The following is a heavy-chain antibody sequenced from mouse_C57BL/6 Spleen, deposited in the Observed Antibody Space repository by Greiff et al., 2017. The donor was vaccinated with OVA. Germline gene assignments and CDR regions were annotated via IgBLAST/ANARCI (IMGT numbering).Heavy chain of an antibody. J-gene: IGHJ1*03. CDR2: ISSGSSTI. CDR1: GFTFSDYG. Sequence: EVKLQESGGGLVKPGGSLKLSCAASGFTFSDYGMHWVRQAPEKGLEWVAYISSGSSTIYYADTVKGRFTISRDNAKNTLFLQMTSLRSEDTAMYYCARDYGSTSFDVWGTGTTVTVSS. CDR3: ARDYGSTSFDV. V-gene: IGHV5-17*01. D-gene: IGHD1-1*01.